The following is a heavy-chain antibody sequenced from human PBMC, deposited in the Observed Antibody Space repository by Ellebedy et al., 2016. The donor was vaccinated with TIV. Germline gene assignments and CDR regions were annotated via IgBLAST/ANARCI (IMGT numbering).Heavy chain of an antibody. CDR3: ARDPALPRGRFDT. Sequence: MPSETLSLTCTVSGYSISSGYYWGWIRQPPGKGLEWIGSIYHSGSTYYNPSLKSRVTVSVDTSKNQFSLNLSSVTAADPAVYYCARDPALPRGRFDTWGQGTLVTVSS. V-gene: IGHV4-38-2*02. CDR1: GYSISSGYY. CDR2: IYHSGST. J-gene: IGHJ5*02.